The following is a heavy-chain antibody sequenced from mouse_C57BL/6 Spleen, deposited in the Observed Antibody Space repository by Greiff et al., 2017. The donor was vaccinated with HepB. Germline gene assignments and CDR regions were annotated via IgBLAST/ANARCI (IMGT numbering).Heavy chain of an antibody. CDR2: INPNNGGT. CDR1: GYTFTDYY. Sequence: EVQLQQSGPELVKPGASVKISCKASGYTFTDYYMNWVKQSHGKSLEWIGDINPNNGGTSYNQKFKGKATLTVDKSSSTAYMELRSLTSEDSAVYYCASYYYGSRRGFAYWGQGTLVTVSA. D-gene: IGHD1-1*01. CDR3: ASYYYGSRRGFAY. J-gene: IGHJ3*01. V-gene: IGHV1-26*01.